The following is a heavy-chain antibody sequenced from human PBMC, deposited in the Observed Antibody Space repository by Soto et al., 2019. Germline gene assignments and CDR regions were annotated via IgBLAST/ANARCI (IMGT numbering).Heavy chain of an antibody. J-gene: IGHJ6*02. CDR1: GFTFSSYG. CDR2: ISYDGSNK. CDR3: AKDQLRGVRGVITCCGGMDV. V-gene: IGHV3-30*18. Sequence: QVQLVESGGGVVQPGRSLRLSCAASGFTFSSYGMHWVRQAPGKGLEWVAVISYDGSNKYYADSVKGRFTISRDNSKNTLYLQMNSLRAEDTAVYYCAKDQLRGVRGVITCCGGMDVWGQGTTVTVSS. D-gene: IGHD3-10*01.